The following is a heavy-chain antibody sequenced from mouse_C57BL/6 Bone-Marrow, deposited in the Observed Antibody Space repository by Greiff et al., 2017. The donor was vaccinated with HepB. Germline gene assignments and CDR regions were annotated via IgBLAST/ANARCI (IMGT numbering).Heavy chain of an antibody. CDR2: IYPRSGNT. CDR1: GYTFTSYG. J-gene: IGHJ2*01. D-gene: IGHD3-2*02. Sequence: VMLQQSGAELARPGASVKLSCKASGYTFTSYGISWVKQRTGQGLEWIGEIYPRSGNTYYNEKFKGKATLTADKSSSTAYMELRSLTSEDSAVYFCAETAQALDYWGQGTTLTVSS. V-gene: IGHV1-81*01. CDR3: AETAQALDY.